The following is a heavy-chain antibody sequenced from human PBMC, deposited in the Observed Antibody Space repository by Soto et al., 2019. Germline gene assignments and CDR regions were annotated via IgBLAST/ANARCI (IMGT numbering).Heavy chain of an antibody. Sequence: GGSLRLSCAASGFTFSSYAMHWVRQAPGKGLEYVSAISSNGGSTYYANSVKGRFTISRDNSKNTLYLQMGSLRAEDMAVYYCARSLYYYCYYMDVWGKGTTVTVSS. CDR1: GFTFSSYA. CDR3: ARSLYYYCYYMDV. V-gene: IGHV3-64*01. J-gene: IGHJ6*03. CDR2: ISSNGGST.